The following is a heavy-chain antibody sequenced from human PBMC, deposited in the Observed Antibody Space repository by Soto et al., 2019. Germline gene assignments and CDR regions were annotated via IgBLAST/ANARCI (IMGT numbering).Heavy chain of an antibody. J-gene: IGHJ3*02. CDR2: ISGSGGST. V-gene: IGHV3-23*01. CDR3: AKDSIVVVVAANAFDI. CDR1: GFTFSSYA. D-gene: IGHD2-15*01. Sequence: EVQLLESGGGLVQPGGSLRLSCAASGFTFSSYAMSWVRQAPGKGLEWVSAISGSGGSTYYADSVKGRFTISRDNSKNTLYLQMNSLRAEDTAVYYCAKDSIVVVVAANAFDICGQGTMVTVSS.